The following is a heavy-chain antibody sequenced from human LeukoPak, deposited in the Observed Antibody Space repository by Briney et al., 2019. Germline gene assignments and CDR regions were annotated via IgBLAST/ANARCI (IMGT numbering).Heavy chain of an antibody. CDR2: IYTSGST. J-gene: IGHJ4*02. D-gene: IGHD6-6*01. Sequence: SETLSLTCTVSGGSISSYYWSWIRQPAGKGLEWIGRIYTSGSTNYNPSLKSRVTMSVDTSKNQISLKVNSVTAADTAVYYCARESYSSYYLFDFWGQGTLVSVSS. CDR1: GGSISSYY. V-gene: IGHV4-4*07. CDR3: ARESYSSYYLFDF.